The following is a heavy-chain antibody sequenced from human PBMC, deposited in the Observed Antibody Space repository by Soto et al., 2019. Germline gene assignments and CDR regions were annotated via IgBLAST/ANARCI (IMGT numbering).Heavy chain of an antibody. J-gene: IGHJ4*02. CDR2: ISTYSGNK. D-gene: IGHD6-13*01. V-gene: IGHV1-18*01. Sequence: QVQLVQSGTEVKKPGASVKVSCKASGYTFTSHGIRWVRQAPGQGLEWMGWISTYSGNKNYAQKLQDIVTMTTDTSTIKAYMELRSLRSDDTAVYYCAREEGSSWYGVDYWGQGTLVTVSA. CDR3: AREEGSSWYGVDY. CDR1: GYTFTSHG.